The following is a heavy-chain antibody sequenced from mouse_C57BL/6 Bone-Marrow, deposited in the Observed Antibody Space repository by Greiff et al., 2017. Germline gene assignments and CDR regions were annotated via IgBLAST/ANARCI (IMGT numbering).Heavy chain of an antibody. J-gene: IGHJ2*01. CDR1: GYTFTSYW. V-gene: IGHV1-64*01. CDR2: IYPNSGST. Sequence: QVQLQQPGAELVKPGASVKLSCKASGYTFTSYWMNWVKQRPGQGLEWIGMIYPNSGSTNYNEKFKSKATFTADTSSNTAYMQLSSLTTDDSAVYYCARSLRWLLRNYWGQGTTLTVSS. D-gene: IGHD2-3*01. CDR3: ARSLRWLLRNY.